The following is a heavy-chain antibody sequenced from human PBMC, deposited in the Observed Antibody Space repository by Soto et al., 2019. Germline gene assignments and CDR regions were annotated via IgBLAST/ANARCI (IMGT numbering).Heavy chain of an antibody. Sequence: QVQLVQSGAEVKKPGASVKVSCKASGYTFTSYGISWVRQAPGQGLEWMGWINPNSGGTNYAQKFQGRVTMTRDTSISTAYMELSRLRSDDTAVYYCARWVAVALNGWFDPWGQGTLVTVSS. CDR2: INPNSGGT. V-gene: IGHV1-2*02. J-gene: IGHJ5*02. CDR3: ARWVAVALNGWFDP. CDR1: GYTFTSYG. D-gene: IGHD6-19*01.